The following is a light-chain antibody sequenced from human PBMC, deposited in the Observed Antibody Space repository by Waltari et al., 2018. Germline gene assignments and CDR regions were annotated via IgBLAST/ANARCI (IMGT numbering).Light chain of an antibody. CDR3: QEYISWT. Sequence: DIQMTQSPSTLSASVGDRVTITCRASQSITTWLAWYQQKPGKAPNLLIYKASSLESGGPSRFSGSGSGTEFTLTISSLQPDDFATYYCQEYISWTFGQGTKVET. CDR1: QSITTW. V-gene: IGKV1-5*03. J-gene: IGKJ1*01. CDR2: KAS.